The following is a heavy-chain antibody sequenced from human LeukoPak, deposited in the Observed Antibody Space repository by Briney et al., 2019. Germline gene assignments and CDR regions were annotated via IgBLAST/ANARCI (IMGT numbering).Heavy chain of an antibody. CDR3: ARGLAGGRYSSSVSFFDY. D-gene: IGHD6-6*01. V-gene: IGHV4-59*08. CDR1: GGSFRTYY. J-gene: IGHJ4*02. Sequence: SETLSLTCTVSGGSFRTYYWTWIRQPPGKGLEWIGFIFHTGSTNYTPSLKSRITMSVESSKNQFSLKVTSVTAADTAVYYCARGLAGGRYSSSVSFFDYWGQGILVTVSS. CDR2: IFHTGST.